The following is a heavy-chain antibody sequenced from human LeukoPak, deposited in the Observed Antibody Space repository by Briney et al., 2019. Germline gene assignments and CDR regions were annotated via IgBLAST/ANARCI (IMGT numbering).Heavy chain of an antibody. D-gene: IGHD3-10*01. V-gene: IGHV3-21*01. CDR3: ARDYFASGGYSVFYVDS. CDR2: ININGHYI. J-gene: IGHJ4*02. Sequence: GGSLRLSCAASGFTFSASTMNWVRQAPGKGLEWVSSININGHYIYYADSVKGRFTVSRDNAKNSLYLQMNSLRAEDTAVYYCARDYFASGGYSVFYVDSWGQGTLVTVSS. CDR1: GFTFSAST.